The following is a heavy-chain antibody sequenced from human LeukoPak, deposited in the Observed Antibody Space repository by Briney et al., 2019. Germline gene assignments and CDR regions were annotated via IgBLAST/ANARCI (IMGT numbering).Heavy chain of an antibody. V-gene: IGHV3-21*01. CDR2: ISSSSSYI. CDR3: ARAGNREGSHGAFDI. D-gene: IGHD1-26*01. Sequence: GGSLRLSCAASGFTFSSYSMNWVRQAPGKGLEWVSSISSSSSYIYYADSVKGRFTISRDNAKNSLYLQMNSLRAEDTAVYYCARAGNREGSHGAFDIWGQGTMVTVSP. CDR1: GFTFSSYS. J-gene: IGHJ3*02.